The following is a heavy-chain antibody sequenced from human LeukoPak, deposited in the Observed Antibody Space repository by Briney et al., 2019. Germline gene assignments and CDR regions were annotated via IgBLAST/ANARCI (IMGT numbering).Heavy chain of an antibody. CDR1: GYTFTGYY. CDR3: ARDRQGDFDY. CDR2: INPNNGGT. V-gene: IGHV1-2*02. Sequence: ASVKVSCKASGYTFTGYYMHWVRQAPGQGLECMGWINPNNGGTIYAQKFQGRVTMTRDTSISTAYMELTILRSDDTAVYYCARDRQGDFDYWGQGTLVTVSS. J-gene: IGHJ4*02.